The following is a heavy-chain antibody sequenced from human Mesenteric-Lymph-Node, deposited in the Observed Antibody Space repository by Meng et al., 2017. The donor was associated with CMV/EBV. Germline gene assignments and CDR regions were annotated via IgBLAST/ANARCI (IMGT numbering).Heavy chain of an antibody. CDR3: AKDQTPYYFDTGGYYYT. CDR1: YIFTTYG. Sequence: YIFTTYGMSWVRQAPGQGLEWMGWISASNGNTKYAQNFQDRVTLTTDTSTGTAYMELRSLRSDDTAVYYCAKDQTPYYFDTGGYYYTWGQGTLVTVSS. CDR2: ISASNGNT. V-gene: IGHV1-18*04. D-gene: IGHD3-22*01. J-gene: IGHJ5*02.